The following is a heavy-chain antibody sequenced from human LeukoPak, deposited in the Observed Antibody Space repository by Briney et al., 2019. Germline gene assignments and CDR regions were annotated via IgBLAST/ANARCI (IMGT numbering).Heavy chain of an antibody. CDR3: AKPGTNAYYYAPFDY. CDR1: GFTFYSYA. CDR2: ISGSGAGA. Sequence: GGSLRLSCAASGFTFYSYAMSWVRQAPGKGLEWVSTISGSGAGAYYADSVKGRFTISRDSSRNTLYLQMNSLRAEDTAIYYCAKPGTNAYYYAPFDYWGQGTLVTVSS. D-gene: IGHD3-22*01. V-gene: IGHV3-23*01. J-gene: IGHJ4*02.